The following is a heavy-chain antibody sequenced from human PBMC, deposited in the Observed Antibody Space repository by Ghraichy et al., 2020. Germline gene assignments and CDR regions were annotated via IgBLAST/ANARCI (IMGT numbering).Heavy chain of an antibody. D-gene: IGHD1-26*01. CDR3: ARSSGSSPYDYFDY. CDR2: IYYSGST. V-gene: IGHV4-61*01. CDR1: GGSVSSGSYY. J-gene: IGHJ4*02. Sequence: SETLSLTCTVSGGSVSSGSYYWSWIRQPPGKGLEWIGYIYYSGSTNYNPSLKSRVTISVDTSKNQFSLKLSSVTAADTAVYYCARSSGSSPYDYFDYWGQGTLVTVSS.